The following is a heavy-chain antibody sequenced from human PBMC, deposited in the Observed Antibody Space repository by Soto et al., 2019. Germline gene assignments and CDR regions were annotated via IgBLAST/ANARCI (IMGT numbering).Heavy chain of an antibody. V-gene: IGHV3-33*01. CDR1: GFIFSSFG. CDR3: VRDLLGSGGHFDY. Sequence: GGSLRLSCAASGFIFSSFGMHWVRQAPGKGLEWVANIWYDGSNTYYTGSVKGRFTISRDNSRNTLYLQMNSLRAEDTAVYHCVRDLLGSGGHFDYWGQGTLVTVSS. J-gene: IGHJ4*02. D-gene: IGHD7-27*01. CDR2: IWYDGSNT.